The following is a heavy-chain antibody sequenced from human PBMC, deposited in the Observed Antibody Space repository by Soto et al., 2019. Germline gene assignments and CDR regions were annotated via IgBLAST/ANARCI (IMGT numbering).Heavy chain of an antibody. CDR2: INAGNGKT. J-gene: IGHJ4*02. D-gene: IGHD2-2*02. CDR1: GYTFTTYA. V-gene: IGHV1-3*01. Sequence: QVQLVQSGVAVKKPGASVKVSCKASGYTFTTYAMHWVRQAPGQRLEWMGWINAGNGKTKYSQKFQGRVTITRDTSATKAYMELGSLRSEETAVYYCARAGDDCSTTNCYMIDYWGQGTLVTVSS. CDR3: ARAGDDCSTTNCYMIDY.